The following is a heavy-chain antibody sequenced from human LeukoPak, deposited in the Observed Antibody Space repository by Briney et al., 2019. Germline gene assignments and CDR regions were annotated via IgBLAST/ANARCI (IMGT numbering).Heavy chain of an antibody. Sequence: PVKVSCKASGGTFSSYAISWVRQAPGQGLEWMGGIIPIFGTANYAQKFQGRVTITADESTSTAYMELSSLRSEDTAVYYCAREDGDGYNSLDYWGQGTLVTVSS. J-gene: IGHJ4*02. CDR2: IIPIFGTA. CDR1: GGTFSSYA. CDR3: AREDGDGYNSLDY. D-gene: IGHD5-24*01. V-gene: IGHV1-69*13.